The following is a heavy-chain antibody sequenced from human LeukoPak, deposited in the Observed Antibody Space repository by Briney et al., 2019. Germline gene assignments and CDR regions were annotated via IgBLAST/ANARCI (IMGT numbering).Heavy chain of an antibody. Sequence: GGSLRLSCAASGFTFSSYSMNWVRQAPGKGLEWVSSISSSSSYIYYADSVKGRFTISRDNAKNSLYLQMSSLRAEDTAVYYCARDRLGYCSGGSCPDAFDIWGQGTMVTVSS. CDR2: ISSSSSYI. CDR1: GFTFSSYS. CDR3: ARDRLGYCSGGSCPDAFDI. D-gene: IGHD2-15*01. V-gene: IGHV3-21*01. J-gene: IGHJ3*02.